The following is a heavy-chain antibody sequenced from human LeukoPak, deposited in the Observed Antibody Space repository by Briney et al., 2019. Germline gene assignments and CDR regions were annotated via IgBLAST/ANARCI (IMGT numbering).Heavy chain of an antibody. D-gene: IGHD3-9*01. J-gene: IGHJ3*01. CDR2: IYWNEDK. CDR3: AYTLYFDWLRAFDV. V-gene: IGHV2-5*01. Sequence: SGPTLVKPTQTLTLTCTFSGFSLSTNGVGVGWIRQPPGKALEWLALIYWNEDKRYSPSLKSRLTITEDTSKNQVVLTMTNMDPVDTATYYCAYTLYFDWLRAFDVWGQGKMVTVSS. CDR1: GFSLSTNGVG.